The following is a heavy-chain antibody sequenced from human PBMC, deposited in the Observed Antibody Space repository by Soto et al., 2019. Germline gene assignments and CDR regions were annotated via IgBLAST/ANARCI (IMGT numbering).Heavy chain of an antibody. V-gene: IGHV3-33*01. CDR1: GFTFSNYG. Sequence: QEQLVESGGGVVQPGRSLRLSCVASGFTFSNYGIHWVRQAPGKGLEWVAIIWYEGENKYYSDNVKGRFTISTDNSRSTVSLQLNSLRVDDMAVYYCARESSTLYAMDVWCQGTTVTVSS. CDR3: ARESSTLYAMDV. D-gene: IGHD2-8*01. J-gene: IGHJ6*02. CDR2: IWYEGENK.